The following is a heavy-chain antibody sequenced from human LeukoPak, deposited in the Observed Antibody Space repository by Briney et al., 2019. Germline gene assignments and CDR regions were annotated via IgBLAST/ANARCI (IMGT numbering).Heavy chain of an antibody. V-gene: IGHV4-38-2*02. J-gene: IGHJ4*02. CDR1: GYSISSGYY. D-gene: IGHD1-1*01. CDR2: IYHSGST. Sequence: SSETLSLTCTVSGYSISSGYYWGWIRQPPGKGLEWIGSIYHSGSTYYNPSLKSRVTISVDTSKNQFSLRLSSVTAADTAAYYCARDGSGTSPYGNFDYWGQGTLVTVSS. CDR3: ARDGSGTSPYGNFDY.